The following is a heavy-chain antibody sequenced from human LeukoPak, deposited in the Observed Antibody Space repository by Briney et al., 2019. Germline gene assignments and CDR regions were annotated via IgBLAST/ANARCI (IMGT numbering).Heavy chain of an antibody. CDR1: GYTFTTYG. D-gene: IGHD6-13*01. CDR2: ISSYNGIT. CDR3: ATDLSLIWVRPAAAGL. J-gene: IGHJ4*02. Sequence: GASVKVSCKTSGYTFTTYGFSWVRQAPGQGLEWMGWISSYNGITNYAQKLQGRVTMTTDTSTRTAYMELRSLRSDDTAVYYCATDLSLIWVRPAAAGLWGQGTLVTVSS. V-gene: IGHV1-18*01.